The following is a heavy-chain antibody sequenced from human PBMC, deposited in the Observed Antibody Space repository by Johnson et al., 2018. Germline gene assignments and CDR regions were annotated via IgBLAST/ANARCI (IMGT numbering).Heavy chain of an antibody. CDR3: AKGREMATITDAFDN. CDR1: GFTFSSYG. Sequence: QVQLVESGGGVVQPGRSLRLSCAASGFTFSSYGMHWVRQAPGKGLEWVAVISYDGSNKYYADSVKGRFTISRDNSKNTLYLQMNSRRAEDTAGYYCAKGREMATITDAFDNWGQGTMVTVSS. V-gene: IGHV3-30*18. D-gene: IGHD5-24*01. J-gene: IGHJ3*02. CDR2: ISYDGSNK.